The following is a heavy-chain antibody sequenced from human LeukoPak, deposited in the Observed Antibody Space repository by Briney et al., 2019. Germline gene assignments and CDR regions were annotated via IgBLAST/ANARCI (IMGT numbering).Heavy chain of an antibody. Sequence: ASVKVSCKASGYTFTSYAMHWVRQAPGQRLEWMGWINAGNGNTKYSQKFQGRDTITRDTSASTAYMELSSLRSEDTAVYYCARESQYYYDSSGHDYWGQGTLVTVSS. CDR2: INAGNGNT. CDR1: GYTFTSYA. V-gene: IGHV1-3*01. CDR3: ARESQYYYDSSGHDY. J-gene: IGHJ4*02. D-gene: IGHD3-22*01.